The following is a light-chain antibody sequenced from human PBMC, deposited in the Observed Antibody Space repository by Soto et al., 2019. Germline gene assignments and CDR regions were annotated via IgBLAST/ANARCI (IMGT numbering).Light chain of an antibody. J-gene: IGLJ2*01. CDR3: CSYAGSYTFYVV. Sequence: QSALTQPRSVSGSPGQSVTISCTGTSSDVGGYIYVSWYQQHPGKAPKLMIYDVSKRPSGVPDRFSGSKSGNTASLTISGLQAEDEADYYCCSYAGSYTFYVVFGGGTKLTVL. V-gene: IGLV2-11*01. CDR2: DVS. CDR1: SSDVGGYIY.